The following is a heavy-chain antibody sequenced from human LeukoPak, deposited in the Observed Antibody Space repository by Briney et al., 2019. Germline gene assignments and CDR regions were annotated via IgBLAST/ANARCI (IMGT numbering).Heavy chain of an antibody. CDR2: INPNSGGT. V-gene: IGHV1-2*02. Sequence: AASVKVSCKASGYTFTGYYIHWVRQAPGQGLEWMGWINPNSGGTKYAQKFQGRVTMTRDTSISTAYMELSRLRSDDTAVYYCARGDVDDFWSGLPDDYWGQGTLVTVSS. J-gene: IGHJ4*02. CDR3: ARGDVDDFWSGLPDDY. CDR1: GYTFTGYY. D-gene: IGHD3-3*01.